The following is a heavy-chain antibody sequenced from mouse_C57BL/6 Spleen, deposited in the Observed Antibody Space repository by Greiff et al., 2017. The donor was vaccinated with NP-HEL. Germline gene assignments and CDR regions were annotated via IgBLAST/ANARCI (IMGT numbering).Heavy chain of an antibody. Sequence: VHVKQSGAELVRPGASVKLSCTASGFNIKDYYMHWVKQRPEQGLEWIGRIDPEDGDTEYAPKFQGKATMTADTSSNTAYLQLSSLTSEDTAVYYCTSDYYGSSYPAWFAYWGQGTLVTVSA. CDR1: GFNIKDYY. CDR2: IDPEDGDT. J-gene: IGHJ3*01. D-gene: IGHD1-1*01. CDR3: TSDYYGSSYPAWFAY. V-gene: IGHV14-1*01.